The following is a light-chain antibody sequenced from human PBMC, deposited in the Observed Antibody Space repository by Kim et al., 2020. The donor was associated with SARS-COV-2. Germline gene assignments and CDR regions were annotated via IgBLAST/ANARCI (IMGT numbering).Light chain of an antibody. J-gene: IGLJ2*01. V-gene: IGLV3-21*01. Sequence: SYELTQAPSVSVAPGKTARITCRGDSIGSKSVHWYQQKPGQDPVVVIYYDTDRPSAIPERFSGSTSVNTATLTISRVEAGDEADYYCQVWEGNSDHAVLGGGTKLTVL. CDR3: QVWEGNSDHAV. CDR2: YDT. CDR1: SIGSKS.